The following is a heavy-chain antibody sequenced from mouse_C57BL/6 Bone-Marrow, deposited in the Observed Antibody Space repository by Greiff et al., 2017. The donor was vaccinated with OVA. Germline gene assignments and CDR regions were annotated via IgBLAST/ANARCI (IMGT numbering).Heavy chain of an antibody. D-gene: IGHD3-3*01. CDR1: GFTFTSYA. Sequence: EVQGVESGGGLVKPGGSLKLSCAASGFTFTSYAMSWVRQTPEQRLEWVATISDGGSYTYYPDNVKGRFTISRDNAKNNLYLQLSHLKSEDTAMYYCARGQGNYWGQGTTLTVSS. V-gene: IGHV5-4*01. J-gene: IGHJ2*01. CDR2: ISDGGSYT. CDR3: ARGQGNY.